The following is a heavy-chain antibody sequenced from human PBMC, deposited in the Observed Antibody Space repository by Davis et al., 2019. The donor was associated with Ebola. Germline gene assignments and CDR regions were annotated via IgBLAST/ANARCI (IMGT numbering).Heavy chain of an antibody. CDR3: ARDPSAARGYYGMDV. V-gene: IGHV3-21*01. CDR1: GFTFSSYS. D-gene: IGHD6-6*01. CDR2: ISSSSSYI. Sequence: GESLKISCSASGFTFSSYSMNWVRQAPGKGLEWVSSISSSSSYIYYADSVKGRFTISRDNAKNTLYLQMNSLRAEDTAVYYCARDPSAARGYYGMDVWGQGTTVTVSS. J-gene: IGHJ6*02.